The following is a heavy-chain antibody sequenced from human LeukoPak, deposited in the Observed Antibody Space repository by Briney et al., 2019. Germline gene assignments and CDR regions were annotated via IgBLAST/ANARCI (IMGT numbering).Heavy chain of an antibody. CDR1: GFTFDDYG. CDR3: ARGGGAVDPAIPPYFDY. Sequence: GGSLRLSCAASGFTFDDYGMSWFRQAPGKGLEWVSGMNWNGGSTAYADSVEGRFTNYRDNAKNSLYLQMNSLRAEDTALYYCARGGGAVDPAIPPYFDYWGQGTLVTVSS. J-gene: IGHJ4*02. CDR2: MNWNGGST. V-gene: IGHV3-20*04. D-gene: IGHD5-18*01.